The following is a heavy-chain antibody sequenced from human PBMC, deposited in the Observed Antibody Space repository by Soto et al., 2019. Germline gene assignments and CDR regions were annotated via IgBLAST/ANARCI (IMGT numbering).Heavy chain of an antibody. V-gene: IGHV1-69*06. J-gene: IGHJ6*02. CDR3: ASAVKDIVVVPAAIMFDYYGMDV. CDR2: IIPIFGTA. D-gene: IGHD2-2*01. CDR1: RGTFSSYA. Sequence: GASVKVSCKASRGTFSSYAISWVRQAPGQGXEWMGGIIPIFGTANYAQKFQGRVTITADKSTSTAYMELSSLRSEDTAVYYCASAVKDIVVVPAAIMFDYYGMDVWGQGTTVTVSS.